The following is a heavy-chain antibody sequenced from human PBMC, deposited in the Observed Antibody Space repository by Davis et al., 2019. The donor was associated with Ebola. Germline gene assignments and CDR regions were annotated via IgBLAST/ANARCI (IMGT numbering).Heavy chain of an antibody. CDR2: ISPSCASA. J-gene: IGHJ5*02. CDR3: AAEGAVDSNWLDP. V-gene: IGHV1-46*01. D-gene: IGHD3-22*01. CDR1: GHPFITYY. Sequence: ASVKVSCKASGHPFITYYLHWVRQAPGQGLEWMGMISPSCASADYAQRFQGRVTMTRDTSTNTVYMELSGLRSDDTAAYYCAAEGAVDSNWLDPWGQGTLVTVSP.